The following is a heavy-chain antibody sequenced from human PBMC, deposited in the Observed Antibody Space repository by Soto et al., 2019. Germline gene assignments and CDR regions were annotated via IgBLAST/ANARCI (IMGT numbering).Heavy chain of an antibody. CDR3: ARRYSGSYFDY. J-gene: IGHJ4*02. D-gene: IGHD1-26*01. V-gene: IGHV4-59*01. CDR1: GGSISSYY. Sequence: QVQLQESGPGLVKPSETLSLTCTVSGGSISSYYWSWIRQPPGKGLEWIGYIYYSGSTNYNPSLKSXXTXSXXTSKNQFSLKLSSVTAADTAVYYCARRYSGSYFDYWGQGTLVTVSS. CDR2: IYYSGST.